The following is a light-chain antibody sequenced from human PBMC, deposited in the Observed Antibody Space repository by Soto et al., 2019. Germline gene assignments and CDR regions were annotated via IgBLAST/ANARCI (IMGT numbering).Light chain of an antibody. J-gene: IGKJ4*01. Sequence: IVFSLSLDSMAVSLGVLATLLCQSDHSVFSSSNNSSRLAWYQQRPGQAPKLLIYGATTLETGVPYRFSGSGSGTDFTLTISSLQAEDFAIYYCQQANSLPLTFGGGTKVDIK. CDR2: GAT. V-gene: IGKV4-1*01. CDR1: HSVFSSSNNSSR. CDR3: QQANSLPLT.